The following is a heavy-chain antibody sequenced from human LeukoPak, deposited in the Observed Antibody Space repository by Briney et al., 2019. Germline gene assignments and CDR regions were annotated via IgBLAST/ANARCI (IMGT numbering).Heavy chain of an antibody. Sequence: GGSLRLSCAASGFSFSSYWMHWVRQAPGKGLVWVSRINSNGRSTSYADSVKGRFTISRDNAKNTLYLEMNNLRAEDTAVYYCTGDVWGDRDNYFDCWGQGTLVTVSS. CDR1: GFSFSSYW. CDR3: TGDVWGDRDNYFDC. V-gene: IGHV3-74*01. D-gene: IGHD2-8*01. CDR2: INSNGRST. J-gene: IGHJ4*02.